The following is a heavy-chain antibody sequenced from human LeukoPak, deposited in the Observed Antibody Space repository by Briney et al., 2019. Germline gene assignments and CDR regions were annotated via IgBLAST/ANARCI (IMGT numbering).Heavy chain of an antibody. V-gene: IGHV4-38-2*01. CDR1: DYSISSGYY. J-gene: IGHJ4*02. CDR2: IYHSGGNT. Sequence: SETLSLTCVVSDYSISSGYYWGWIRQPPGMGLEWIGSIYHSGGNTYYNPSLKSRVTISVDTSKNQFSLKVSSVTAADTAVYHCARYAGTYHFDYWGQGTLVTVSS. D-gene: IGHD3-10*01. CDR3: ARYAGTYHFDY.